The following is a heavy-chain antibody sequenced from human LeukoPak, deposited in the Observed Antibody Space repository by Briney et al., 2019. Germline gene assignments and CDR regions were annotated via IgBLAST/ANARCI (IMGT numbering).Heavy chain of an antibody. CDR1: GFTFSNYN. CDR2: ISSSNNYI. CDR3: ARRSPNYYFDY. J-gene: IGHJ4*02. V-gene: IGHV3-21*01. Sequence: GGSLRLSCAASGFTFSNYNMNWVRQAPGKGLEWVSSISSSNNYIYYADSVKGRFTISRDNAKNSLYLQMNSLRAEGTAVYYCARRSPNYYFDYWGQGTPVTVSS.